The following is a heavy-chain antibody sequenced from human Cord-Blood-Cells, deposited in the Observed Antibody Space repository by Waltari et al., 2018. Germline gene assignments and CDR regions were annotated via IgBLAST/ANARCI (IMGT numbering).Heavy chain of an antibody. CDR1: GGTFISYA. J-gene: IGHJ4*02. Sequence: QVQLVQSGAEVKKPGSSVKVSCKASGGTFISYAICWVRQAPGQGLEWMGVIIPSFGTTNYAQKFQGRVTITSDESTSTAYMELSSLRSEDTAVYYCARKYYYDSSGYYLDYWGQGTLVTVSS. V-gene: IGHV1-69*01. D-gene: IGHD3-22*01. CDR3: ARKYYYDSSGYYLDY. CDR2: IIPSFGTT.